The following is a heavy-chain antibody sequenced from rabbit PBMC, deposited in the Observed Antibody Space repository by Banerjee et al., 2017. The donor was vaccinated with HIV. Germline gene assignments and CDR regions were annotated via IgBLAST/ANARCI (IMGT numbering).Heavy chain of an antibody. J-gene: IGHJ4*01. Sequence: QEQLEESGGDLVKPEGSLTLTCTASGFSFSSSYYMCWVRQAPGKGLEWIACIDTGSSGRTYYASWAKGRFTISKTSSTTVTLQMTSLTAADTATYFCARDGASGYNFNLWGQGTLVTVS. CDR1: GFSFSSSYY. V-gene: IGHV1S45*01. CDR3: ARDGASGYNFNL. D-gene: IGHD1-1*01. CDR2: IDTGSSGRT.